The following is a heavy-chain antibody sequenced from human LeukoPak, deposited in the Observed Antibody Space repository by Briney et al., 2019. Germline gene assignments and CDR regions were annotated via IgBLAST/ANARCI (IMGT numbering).Heavy chain of an antibody. Sequence: GGSLRLSCATSGFSFSSHAMTWVRQAPGKGLEWLSAISISGDDTYYADSVKGRFTISRDNSKNTLYLQMNSLSADDTAMYYCANEIRPNDYWGQGTLVTVPS. V-gene: IGHV3-23*01. CDR1: GFSFSSHA. J-gene: IGHJ4*02. CDR2: ISISGDDT. D-gene: IGHD4-17*01. CDR3: ANEIRPNDY.